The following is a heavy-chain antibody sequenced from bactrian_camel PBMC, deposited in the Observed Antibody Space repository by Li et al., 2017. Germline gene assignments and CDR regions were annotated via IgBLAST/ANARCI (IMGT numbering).Heavy chain of an antibody. CDR3: AADFSLATKTCMGLAWGHYEYNY. J-gene: IGHJ4*01. CDR1: GFTYDMYC. Sequence: HVQLVESGGGSVQAGGSLRLSCLLSGFTYDMYCMGWFRQAPGKEHEGVAIIESVGATTYADSVKGRFTISQDNANNTLYLQMNSLRPEDTAMYYCAADFSLATKTCMGLAWGHYEYNYWGQGTQVTVS. V-gene: IGHV3S6*01. CDR2: IESVGAT. D-gene: IGHD4*01.